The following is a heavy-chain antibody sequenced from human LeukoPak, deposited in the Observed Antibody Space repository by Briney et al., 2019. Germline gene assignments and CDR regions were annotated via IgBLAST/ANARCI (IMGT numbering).Heavy chain of an antibody. Sequence: PSETLSLTCTVSGGSISSYYWSWIRQPPGKGLEWIGYIYYSGSTNYNPSLKSRVTISVDTSKSQFSLKLSSVTAADTAVYYCARDAGVGFDPWGQGTLVTVSS. CDR1: GGSISSYY. J-gene: IGHJ5*02. CDR2: IYYSGST. V-gene: IGHV4-59*01. D-gene: IGHD2-15*01. CDR3: ARDAGVGFDP.